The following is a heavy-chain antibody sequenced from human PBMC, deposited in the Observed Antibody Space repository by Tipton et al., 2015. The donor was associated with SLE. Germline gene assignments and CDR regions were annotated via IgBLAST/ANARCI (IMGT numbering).Heavy chain of an antibody. J-gene: IGHJ6*02. CDR3: ARDYSSYYYYYYGMDV. D-gene: IGHD6-6*01. Sequence: TLSLTCAVYGGSFSGYYWSWIRQPPGKGLEWIGEINHSGSTNYNPSLKSRVTISVDTSKNQFSLKVTSVTAADTAVYYCARDYSSYYYYYYGMDVWGQGTTVTVSS. CDR1: GGSFSGYY. V-gene: IGHV4-34*01. CDR2: INHSGST.